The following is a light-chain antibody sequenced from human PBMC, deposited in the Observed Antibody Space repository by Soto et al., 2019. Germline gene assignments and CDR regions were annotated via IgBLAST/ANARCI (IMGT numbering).Light chain of an antibody. J-gene: IGKJ1*01. V-gene: IGKV1-5*01. CDR1: QSISSR. CDR3: QQYNGYST. CDR2: GAS. Sequence: DIQMTQSPSTLSASVGDRVTITCRASQSISSRLAWYQQKPGKAPSLLIYGASTLQSGVPSRFSGSGSGTEFTLTISSLQPDDFATYYCQQYNGYSTFGQGTKVDIK.